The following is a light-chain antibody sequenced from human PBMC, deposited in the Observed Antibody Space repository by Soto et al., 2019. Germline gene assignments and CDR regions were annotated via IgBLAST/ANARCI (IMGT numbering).Light chain of an antibody. CDR2: EVS. Sequence: QSVLTQPPSASGSPGQSVTISCTRTSSDVGGYNYVSWYQQHPGKAPKLMIYEVSKRPSGVPDRFSGSKSGNTASLTVSGLQPEDEADYYCSSYAGSNKSVFGTGTKVTVL. CDR1: SSDVGGYNY. CDR3: SSYAGSNKSV. V-gene: IGLV2-8*01. J-gene: IGLJ1*01.